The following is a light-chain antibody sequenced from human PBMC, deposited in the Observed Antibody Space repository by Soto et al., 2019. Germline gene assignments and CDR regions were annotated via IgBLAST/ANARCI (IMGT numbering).Light chain of an antibody. Sequence: DIVMTQSPDSLAVSLGERATINCKSSQSVLYSSNNKNYLAWYQQKPGQPPKLLIYWASTRESGVPDRFSGSESGTDFTLTISSLQAEDVAGYYCQQYYSTPQVCVTFGQGTKLEIK. V-gene: IGKV4-1*01. CDR1: QSVLYSSNNKNY. CDR3: QQYYSTPQVCVT. J-gene: IGKJ2*01. CDR2: WAS.